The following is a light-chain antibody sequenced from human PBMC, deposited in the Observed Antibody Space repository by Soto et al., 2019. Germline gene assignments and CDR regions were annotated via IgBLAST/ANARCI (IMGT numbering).Light chain of an antibody. J-gene: IGLJ2*01. CDR3: SSYTSSSTVI. CDR2: DVR. Sequence: HSVLTQPASMSGSPGQSITISCTGTSSDIGGYNYISWYQQLPGKAPKFIIYDVRNRPSGVSNRFSGSRSGNTASLTISGLQAEDEADYYCSSYTSSSTVIFGGGTQLTVL. V-gene: IGLV2-14*01. CDR1: SSDIGGYNY.